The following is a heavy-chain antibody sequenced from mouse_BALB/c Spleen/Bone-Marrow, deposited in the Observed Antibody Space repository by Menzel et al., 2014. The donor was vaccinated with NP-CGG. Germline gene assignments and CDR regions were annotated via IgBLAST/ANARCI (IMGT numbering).Heavy chain of an antibody. V-gene: IGHV4-1*02. D-gene: IGHD1-2*01. CDR2: INPVSSTI. J-gene: IGHJ2*01. CDR3: ARLTYYGLSDY. CDR1: GFDFSRYW. Sequence: EVMLVESGGGLVQPGGSLKLSCTASGFDFSRYWMGWVRQAPGKGLQWIGEINPVSSTINYTPSLKDKFIISRDNAKNTLYLQMSKVRSEDTALYYCARLTYYGLSDYWGQGTTLTVSS.